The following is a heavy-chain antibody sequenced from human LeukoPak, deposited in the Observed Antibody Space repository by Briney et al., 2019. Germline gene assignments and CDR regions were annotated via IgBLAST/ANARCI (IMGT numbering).Heavy chain of an antibody. CDR1: GGTFSSYA. J-gene: IGHJ4*02. CDR3: ARDLVLRYFDWSHFDY. V-gene: IGHV1-69*01. D-gene: IGHD3-9*01. Sequence: GSSVKVSCKASGGTFSSYAISWVRQAPGQGLEWMGGIIPIFGTANYAQKFQGRVTITADESTSTAYMELSSLRSEDTAVYYCARDLVLRYFDWSHFDYWGQGTLVTVSS. CDR2: IIPIFGTA.